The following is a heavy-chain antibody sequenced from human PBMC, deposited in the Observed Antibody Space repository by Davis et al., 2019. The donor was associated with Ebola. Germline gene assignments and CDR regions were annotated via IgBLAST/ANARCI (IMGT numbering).Heavy chain of an antibody. CDR2: ISANSLHI. V-gene: IGHV3-21*01. CDR1: GFTFSSES. CDR3: ARSRGSIDYDF. D-gene: IGHD5-12*01. J-gene: IGHJ4*02. Sequence: GGSLRLSCAASGFTFSSESMHWVRQAPGKGLEWVSSISANSLHIFYADSVKGRFTISRDNAKNSLYLHVNSLRAEDTAVYYCARSRGSIDYDFWGQGTLVTVSS.